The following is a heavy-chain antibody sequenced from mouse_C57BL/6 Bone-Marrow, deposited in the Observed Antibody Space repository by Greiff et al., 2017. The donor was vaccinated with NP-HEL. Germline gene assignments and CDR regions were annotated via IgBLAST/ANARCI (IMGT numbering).Heavy chain of an antibody. V-gene: IGHV1-4*01. CDR2: INPSSGYT. D-gene: IGHD1-1*01. Sequence: QVQLQQSGAELARPGASVKMSCKASGYTFTSYTMHWVKQRPGQGLEWIGYINPSSGYTKYNQKFKDKATLTADKSSSTAYMQLSSLTSEDSAVYYCASLYGSSSYWYFDVWGTGTTVTVSS. CDR1: GYTFTSYT. CDR3: ASLYGSSSYWYFDV. J-gene: IGHJ1*03.